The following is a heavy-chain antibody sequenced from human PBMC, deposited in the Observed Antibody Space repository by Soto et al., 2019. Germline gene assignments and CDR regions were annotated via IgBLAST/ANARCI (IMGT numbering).Heavy chain of an antibody. V-gene: IGHV3-74*01. CDR2: INSDGSST. D-gene: IGHD4-17*01. Sequence: GGSLRLSCAASGFTFSSYWMHWVRQAPGKGLVWVSRINSDGSSTSYADSVKGRFTISRDNSNNTLYLQMNSLRAEDTAVFYCARDLRGLRWSDGFGVWGQGTMVTVSS. CDR1: GFTFSSYW. CDR3: ARDLRGLRWSDGFGV. J-gene: IGHJ3*01.